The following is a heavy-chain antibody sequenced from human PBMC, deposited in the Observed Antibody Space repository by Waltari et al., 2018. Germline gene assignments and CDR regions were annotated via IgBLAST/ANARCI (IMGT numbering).Heavy chain of an antibody. CDR2: IHYSGNT. CDR3: ATSPSSSWYWIDP. Sequence: QVQLQESGPKLVKPSETLSLTCTVSAGSISSYFWSWIRQPPGKGLEWIGYIHYSGNTNSDTSMKSRVTISMDTSKNQFSLKLTSMTAADTAVYYCATSPSSSWYWIDPWGQGTLVTVSS. D-gene: IGHD6-13*01. CDR1: AGSISSYF. J-gene: IGHJ5*02. V-gene: IGHV4-59*12.